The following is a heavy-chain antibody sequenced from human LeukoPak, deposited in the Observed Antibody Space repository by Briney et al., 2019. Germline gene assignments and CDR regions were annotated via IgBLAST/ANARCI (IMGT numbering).Heavy chain of an antibody. CDR2: ISSSSSYI. D-gene: IGHD3-10*02. CDR1: GFTFSRYT. V-gene: IGHV3-21*01. J-gene: IGHJ6*04. Sequence: GGSLRLSCAASGFTFSRYTMNWVRQAPGKGLEWVSSISSSSSYIYYADSVKGRFTISRDNAKNSLYLQMNSLRAEDTAVYYCAELGITMIGGVWGKGTTVTISS. CDR3: AELGITMIGGV.